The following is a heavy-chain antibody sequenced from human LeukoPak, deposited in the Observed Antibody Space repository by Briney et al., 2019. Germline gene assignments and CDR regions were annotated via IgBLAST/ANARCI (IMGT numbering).Heavy chain of an antibody. Sequence: LETLSLTCTVSGGSISSSSYYWGWIRQPPGKGLEWIGSIYYSGHTYYNPSLKSRVTISVDTSKNQFSLKMSSVTAADTAVYYCATFITASAGWSYWGHGTLVTVSS. D-gene: IGHD6-13*01. CDR2: IYYSGHT. CDR3: ATFITASAGWSY. J-gene: IGHJ4*01. V-gene: IGHV4-39*01. CDR1: GGSISSSSYY.